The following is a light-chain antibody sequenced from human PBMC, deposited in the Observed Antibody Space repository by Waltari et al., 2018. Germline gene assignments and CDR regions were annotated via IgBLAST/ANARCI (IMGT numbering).Light chain of an antibody. CDR2: GAS. J-gene: IGKJ4*01. V-gene: IGKV3-15*01. CDR1: QSISSN. Sequence: IILTQSPATLSVSPGGTATLSCRASQSISSNLAWYQQKPGQTPRLLMYGASTRASGVPGRFSGSGSGTEFTLTISSLQSEDFAVYYCQQYNNWSPLTFGGGTKVEI. CDR3: QQYNNWSPLT.